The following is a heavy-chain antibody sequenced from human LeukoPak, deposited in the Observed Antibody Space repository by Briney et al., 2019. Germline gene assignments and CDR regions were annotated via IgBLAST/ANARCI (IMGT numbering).Heavy chain of an antibody. Sequence: GGSLRLSCAASGFTFSSYEMNWVRQAPGKGLEWVSYISSSGSTIYYADSVKGRFTISRDNAKNSLYLQMNSLRAEDTAVYYCARAGCSSTSCYVRSWFDPRGQGTLVTVSS. CDR3: ARAGCSSTSCYVRSWFDP. J-gene: IGHJ5*02. V-gene: IGHV3-48*03. CDR2: ISSSGSTI. D-gene: IGHD2-2*01. CDR1: GFTFSSYE.